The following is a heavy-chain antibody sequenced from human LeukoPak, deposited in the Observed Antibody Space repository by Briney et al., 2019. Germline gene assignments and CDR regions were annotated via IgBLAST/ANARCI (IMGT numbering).Heavy chain of an antibody. CDR1: GFTFSSYG. J-gene: IGHJ6*03. D-gene: IGHD3-10*01. CDR3: AKDPSGSGSYYPAYMDV. CDR2: IRYDGSNK. V-gene: IGHV3-30*02. Sequence: GGSLRLSCAASGFTFSSYGMHWVRQAPGKGLKWVACIRYDGSNKYYADSVKGRFTISRDNSKNTLYLQMNSLRAEDTAVYYCAKDPSGSGSYYPAYMDVWGKGTTVTVSS.